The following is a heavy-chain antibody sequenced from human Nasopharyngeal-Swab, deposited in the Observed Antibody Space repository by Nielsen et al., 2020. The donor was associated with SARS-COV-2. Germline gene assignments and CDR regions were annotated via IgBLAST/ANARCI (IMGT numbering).Heavy chain of an antibody. J-gene: IGHJ4*02. CDR1: GFTFSDSW. V-gene: IGHV3-7*03. CDR3: VRNER. Sequence: GGSLRLSCGGSGFTFSDSWMSWVRQSPEKGLEWVANIKQDGTLKSYVDSVKGRFIISRDNAKNSLDLQMNSLRVEDTAVYYCVRNERGGQGTLVTVS. CDR2: IKQDGTLK. D-gene: IGHD1-1*01.